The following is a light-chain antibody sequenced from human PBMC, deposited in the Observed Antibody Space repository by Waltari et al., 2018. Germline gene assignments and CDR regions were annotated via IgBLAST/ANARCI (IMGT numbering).Light chain of an antibody. CDR3: QQHYTYPYT. Sequence: IQLTQSPSSLSASVGDRVTITCRSSQGISTYLAWYQQKPGEAPKLLIYAASTLQSVVPSRFSGSGSGTDFTLTISSLQPEDFATYYCQQHYTYPYTFGQGTKLEIK. V-gene: IGKV1-9*01. CDR1: QGISTY. J-gene: IGKJ2*01. CDR2: AAS.